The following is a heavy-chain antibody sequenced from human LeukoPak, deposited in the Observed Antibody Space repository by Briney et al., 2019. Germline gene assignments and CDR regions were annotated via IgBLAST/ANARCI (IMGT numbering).Heavy chain of an antibody. D-gene: IGHD3-22*01. CDR2: FAGSDTTK. V-gene: IGHV3-48*04. CDR1: GFTFRTYS. J-gene: IGHJ4*02. Sequence: GGSLRLSCAGSGFTFRTYSMNWVRQAPGKGLEWVAYFAGSDTTKYYADSVRGRFTISRDNAKNSLYLQMNSLRAEDTALYYCTTLGYHLDSWGQGTLVTVSS. CDR3: TTLGYHLDS.